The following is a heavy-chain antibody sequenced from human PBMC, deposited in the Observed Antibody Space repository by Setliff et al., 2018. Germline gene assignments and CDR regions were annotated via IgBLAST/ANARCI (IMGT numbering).Heavy chain of an antibody. J-gene: IGHJ4*02. CDR3: AGTPARGTNWLSPFDY. CDR2: IQGTGNT. CDR1: GGSFDSGTHY. Sequence: SETLSLTCTVTGGSFDSGTHYWSWIRQPAGKVPEWIGLIQGTGNTNYNPSLQSRATISIDTSKNQISLKITSVTAADTALYSCAGTPARGTNWLSPFDYWGQGIQVTVSS. V-gene: IGHV4-61*02. D-gene: IGHD3-9*01.